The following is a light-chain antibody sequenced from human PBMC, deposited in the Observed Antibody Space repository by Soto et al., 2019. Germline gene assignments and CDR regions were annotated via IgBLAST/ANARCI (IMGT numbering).Light chain of an antibody. Sequence: QSVLTQPPSASGTSGQRVTISCSGSSSNIGKNTVNWYQQLPGTAPQLLIYRNNQRPSGVPDRFSGSKSGTSASLTISGLQSDDEADYYCAAWDDGLIGSVSFGGGTKVTVL. CDR2: RNN. CDR3: AAWDDGLIGSVS. CDR1: SSNIGKNT. V-gene: IGLV1-44*01. J-gene: IGLJ2*01.